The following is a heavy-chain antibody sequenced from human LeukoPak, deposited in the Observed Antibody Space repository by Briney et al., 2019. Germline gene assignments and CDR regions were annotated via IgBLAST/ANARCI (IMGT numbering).Heavy chain of an antibody. D-gene: IGHD3-22*01. J-gene: IGHJ6*04. CDR3: PREEDSRAIRTSDGLDV. Sequence: GGSLRLSCAASGFTFNSYTMNWVRQTPGKGLEWVSCVSKSSDYIYYADSVRGRCTISRDNAKNLVYLEMNSLRAEDTGVYYCPREEDSRAIRTSDGLDVWGEGTTVTVSP. CDR1: GFTFNSYT. V-gene: IGHV3-21*01. CDR2: VSKSSDYI.